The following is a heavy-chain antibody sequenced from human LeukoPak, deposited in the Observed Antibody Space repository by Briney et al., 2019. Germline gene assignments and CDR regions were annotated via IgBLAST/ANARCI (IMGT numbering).Heavy chain of an antibody. Sequence: PSETLSLTCTVSGGSISSGGYYWSWIRQHPGKGLEWIGYICYSGSTYYNPSLKSRVTISVDTSKNQFSLKLSSVTAADTAVYYCARDYYDSSGYYYYAFDIWGQGTMVTVSS. CDR3: ARDYYDSSGYYYYAFDI. CDR2: ICYSGST. V-gene: IGHV4-31*03. CDR1: GGSISSGGYY. D-gene: IGHD3-22*01. J-gene: IGHJ3*02.